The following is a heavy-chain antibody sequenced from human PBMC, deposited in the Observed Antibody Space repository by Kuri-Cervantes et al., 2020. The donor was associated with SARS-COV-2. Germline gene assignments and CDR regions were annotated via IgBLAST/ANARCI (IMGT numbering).Heavy chain of an antibody. D-gene: IGHD1-26*01. V-gene: IGHV1-46*01. CDR3: ARPQYSGSYGDRYYFDY. Sequence: ASVKVSCKASGYTFTSYGISWVRQAPGQGLEWMGIINPSGGSTSYAQKFQGRVTMTRDTSTSKVYMELSSLRSEDTAVYCCARPQYSGSYGDRYYFDYWGQGTLVTVSS. CDR2: INPSGGST. J-gene: IGHJ4*02. CDR1: GYTFTSYG.